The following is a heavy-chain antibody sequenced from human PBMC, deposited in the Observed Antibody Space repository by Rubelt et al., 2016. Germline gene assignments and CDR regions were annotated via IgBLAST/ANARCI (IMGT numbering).Heavy chain of an antibody. CDR1: GFTFSSYS. Sequence: EVQLVESGGGLVKPGGSLRLSCAASGFTFSSYSMNWVRQAPGKGLEWVSSISSSSSYIYYADSVKGRFTLSRDNAQNSLYLQMNSLGAEDTAVYYCASDGVVGATTNYWGQGTLVTVSS. J-gene: IGHJ4*02. D-gene: IGHD1-26*01. CDR3: ASDGVVGATTNY. V-gene: IGHV3-21*01. CDR2: ISSSSSYI.